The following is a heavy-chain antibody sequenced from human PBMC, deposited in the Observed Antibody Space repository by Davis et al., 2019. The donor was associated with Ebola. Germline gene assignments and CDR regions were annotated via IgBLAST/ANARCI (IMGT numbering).Heavy chain of an antibody. V-gene: IGHV1-3*01. D-gene: IGHD4-23*01. J-gene: IGHJ4*02. CDR2: INAGNGNT. CDR1: GYTFTSYA. Sequence: ASVKVSCKASGYTFTSYAMHWVRQAPGQRLEWMGWINAGNGNTKYSQKFQGRVTITTDTSTSTAYMELRSLRSDDTAVYYCARDVYGGHAIPDYWGQGTLVTVSS. CDR3: ARDVYGGHAIPDY.